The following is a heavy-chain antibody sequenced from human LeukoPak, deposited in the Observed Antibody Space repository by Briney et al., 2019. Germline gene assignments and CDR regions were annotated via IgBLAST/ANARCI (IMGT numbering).Heavy chain of an antibody. Sequence: KPSETLSLTCTVSGDSISSGSYCWSWIRQPPGKGLEWIGYIYYSGSTNYNPSLKSRVTISVDTSKNQFSLKLSSVTAADTAVYYCARAHGAMELDYWGQGTLVTVSS. D-gene: IGHD5-18*01. V-gene: IGHV4-61*01. J-gene: IGHJ4*02. CDR3: ARAHGAMELDY. CDR1: GDSISSGSYC. CDR2: IYYSGST.